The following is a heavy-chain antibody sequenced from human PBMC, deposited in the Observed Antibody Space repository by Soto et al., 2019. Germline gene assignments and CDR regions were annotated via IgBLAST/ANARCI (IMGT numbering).Heavy chain of an antibody. D-gene: IGHD3-22*01. V-gene: IGHV4-34*01. CDR3: VRATYFSDSSGYTRCFDY. J-gene: IGHJ4*02. CDR2: INHSGST. Sequence: NPSETLSLTCAVYGGSFSGYYWSWIRQPPGKGLEWIGEINHSGSTNYNPSLKSRVTISVDTSKNQFSLKLSSVTAADTAVYYCVRATYFSDSSGYTRCFDYWGQGTLVTVSS. CDR1: GGSFSGYY.